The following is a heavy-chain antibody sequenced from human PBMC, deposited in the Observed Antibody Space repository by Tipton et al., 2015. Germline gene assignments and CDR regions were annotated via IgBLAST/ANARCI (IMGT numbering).Heavy chain of an antibody. CDR3: ARDLEHGMDV. Sequence: TLSLTCTVSGGSISSSSYYWGWIRQPPGKGLEWIGSIYYSGSTYYNPSLKSRVTISVDTSKNHFSLSLTSVTAADTAIYYCARDLEHGMDVWGQGTTVTVSS. J-gene: IGHJ6*02. CDR1: GGSISSSSYY. V-gene: IGHV4-39*02. D-gene: IGHD5-24*01. CDR2: IYYSGST.